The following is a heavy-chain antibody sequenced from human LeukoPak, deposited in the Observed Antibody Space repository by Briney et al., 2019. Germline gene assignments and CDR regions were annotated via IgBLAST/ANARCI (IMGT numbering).Heavy chain of an antibody. CDR1: GFTFSSYG. J-gene: IGHJ4*02. V-gene: IGHV3-30*18. D-gene: IGHD3-9*01. Sequence: PGGSLRLSCAASGFTFSSYGMHWVRQAPGKGLEWVAVISYDGSNKYYADSVKGRFTISRDNSKNTLYLQMNSLRAEDTAVYYCAKDKYDTLTGYANWGQGTLVTVSS. CDR3: AKDKYDTLTGYAN. CDR2: ISYDGSNK.